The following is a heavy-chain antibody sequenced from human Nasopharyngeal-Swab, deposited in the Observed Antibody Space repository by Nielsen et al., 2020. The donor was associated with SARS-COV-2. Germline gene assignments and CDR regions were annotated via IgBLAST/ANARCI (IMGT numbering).Heavy chain of an antibody. CDR2: INHSGST. J-gene: IGHJ6*03. V-gene: IGHV4-34*01. D-gene: IGHD2-2*01. Sequence: WIRQPPGKGLEWIGEINHSGSTNYNPSLKSRVTISVDTSKNQFSLKLSSVTAADTAVYYCARDTIGYCSSTSCYQYYYYMDVWGKGTTVTVSS. CDR3: ARDTIGYCSSTSCYQYYYYMDV.